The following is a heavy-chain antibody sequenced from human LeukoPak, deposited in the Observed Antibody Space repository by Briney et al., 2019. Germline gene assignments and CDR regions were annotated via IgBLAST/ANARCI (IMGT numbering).Heavy chain of an antibody. Sequence: ASVQVSCKASGGTFSSYAISWVRQAPGQGLDWSGMIIPIFGTANYAQKFQGRVTITADESTSTAYMELSSLRSEDTAVYYCARSTYSSSWFTDYFDYWGQGTLVTVSS. D-gene: IGHD6-13*01. CDR2: IIPIFGTA. J-gene: IGHJ4*02. CDR1: GGTFSSYA. V-gene: IGHV1-69*13. CDR3: ARSTYSSSWFTDYFDY.